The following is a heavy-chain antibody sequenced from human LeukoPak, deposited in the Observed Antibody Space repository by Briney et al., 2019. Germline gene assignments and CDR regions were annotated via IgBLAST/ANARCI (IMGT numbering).Heavy chain of an antibody. CDR2: ISYNGST. D-gene: IGHD2-2*01. J-gene: IGHJ5*02. CDR3: ARKVVPVGVPAWWFDP. V-gene: IGHV4-31*03. Sequence: SETLSLTCTVSGGSISSSDYSWTWIRQRPGKGLEWIGYISYNGSTYYKPSLKSRVTISADTSKSQFFLKLTSVTAADTAIYYCARKVVPVGVPAWWFDPWGQGTLAIVSS. CDR1: GGSISSSDYS.